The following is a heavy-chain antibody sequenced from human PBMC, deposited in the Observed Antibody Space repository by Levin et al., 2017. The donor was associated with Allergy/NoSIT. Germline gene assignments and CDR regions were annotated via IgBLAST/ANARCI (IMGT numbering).Heavy chain of an antibody. CDR3: ARSGSPDY. J-gene: IGHJ4*02. CDR2: ISPNSNYI. V-gene: IGHV3-21*01. D-gene: IGHD3-22*01. CDR1: GFTFSDYS. Sequence: GGSLRLSCAASGFTFSDYSMNWVRQAPGKGLEWVSSISPNSNYIYYADSLKGPFTISRDNAKSSVFLQMNSLRAEDTALYYCARSGSPDYWGQGTLVTVSS.